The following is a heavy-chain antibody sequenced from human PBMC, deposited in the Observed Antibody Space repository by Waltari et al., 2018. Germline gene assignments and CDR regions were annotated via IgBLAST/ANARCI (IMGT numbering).Heavy chain of an antibody. CDR3: ARSYYDYWSGYPFDR. CDR1: GGSISGYF. Sequence: QVQLQASGPGLVKPSETLSLTCTVSGGSISGYFWTWIRQPPGKGLEWIGHIYNSGSTTYNPALNNRVTISEDTSNNQFSLRLSSVTAADTAVYFCARSYYDYWSGYPFDRWGQGTLVTVSS. V-gene: IGHV4-59*01. D-gene: IGHD3-3*01. J-gene: IGHJ4*02. CDR2: IYNSGST.